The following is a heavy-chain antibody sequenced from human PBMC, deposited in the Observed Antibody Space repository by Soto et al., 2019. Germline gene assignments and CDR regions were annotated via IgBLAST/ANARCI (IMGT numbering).Heavy chain of an antibody. V-gene: IGHV4-39*01. Sequence: QLQLQESGPGLVKPSETLSLTCTISGGSISSSSYYWGWIRQSPGKGLEWIGNIYSSGSTAYNPSLKTRVTIAVDTSKNQFSLTLSSVTAADTAVYYSARRGGRSPCYSCGQGTLLTVSS. CDR2: IYSSGST. CDR1: GGSISSSSYY. CDR3: ARRGGRSPCYS. D-gene: IGHD1-26*01. J-gene: IGHJ4*02.